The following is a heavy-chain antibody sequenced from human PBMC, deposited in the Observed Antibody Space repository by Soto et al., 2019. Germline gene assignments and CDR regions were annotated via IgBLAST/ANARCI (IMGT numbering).Heavy chain of an antibody. CDR1: GGTFSSYA. Sequence: QVQLVQSGAEVKKPGSSVKVSCKASGGTFSSYAISWVRQAPGQGLEWMGGIIPIFGTANYAQKFQGRVTITADESTSTAYMELSSLRSEDTAVYYCARGVGSSTSCYLGTIWCLYYYYGMDVWGQGTTVTVSS. D-gene: IGHD2-2*01. CDR2: IIPIFGTA. J-gene: IGHJ6*02. CDR3: ARGVGSSTSCYLGTIWCLYYYYGMDV. V-gene: IGHV1-69*01.